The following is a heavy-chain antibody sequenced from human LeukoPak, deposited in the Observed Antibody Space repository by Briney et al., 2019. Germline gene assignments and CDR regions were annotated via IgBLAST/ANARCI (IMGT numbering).Heavy chain of an antibody. CDR1: GYTLTELS. D-gene: IGHD1-26*01. J-gene: IGHJ4*02. V-gene: IGHV1-24*01. Sequence: GASVKVSCKVSGYTLTELSMHWVRQAPGKGLEWMGGFDPEDGETIYAQKFQGRVTMTEDTSTDTAYMELSNLRSEDTAVYYCATDVRLVGATRDYWGQGTLVTVSS. CDR2: FDPEDGET. CDR3: ATDVRLVGATRDY.